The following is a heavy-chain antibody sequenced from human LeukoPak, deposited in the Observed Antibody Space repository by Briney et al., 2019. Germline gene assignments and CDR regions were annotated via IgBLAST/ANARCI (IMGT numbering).Heavy chain of an antibody. J-gene: IGHJ6*03. CDR1: GGSISSYY. Sequence: PSETLSLTCTVSGGSISSYYWSWIRQPAGKGLEWIGRIYTSGSTNYNPSLKSRVTMSVDTSKNQFSLKLSSVTAADTAVYYCARMREDIERYYYHYYMDVWGKGTTVTVSS. V-gene: IGHV4-4*07. CDR2: IYTSGST. D-gene: IGHD2-15*01. CDR3: ARMREDIERYYYHYYMDV.